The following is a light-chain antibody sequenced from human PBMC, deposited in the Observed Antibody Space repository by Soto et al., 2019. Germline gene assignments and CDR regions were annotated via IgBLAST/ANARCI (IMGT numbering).Light chain of an antibody. J-gene: IGKJ1*01. CDR1: HSVSSS. Sequence: EVVMTQSPATLSVSPGERATLSCRASHSVSSSLAWYQQKPGQAPRLLISGASTRAAGIPARFSGSGSGTQFSLTISSVQSEDFAVYYCQHYNTWPWTFGQGTKVEV. V-gene: IGKV3-15*01. CDR2: GAS. CDR3: QHYNTWPWT.